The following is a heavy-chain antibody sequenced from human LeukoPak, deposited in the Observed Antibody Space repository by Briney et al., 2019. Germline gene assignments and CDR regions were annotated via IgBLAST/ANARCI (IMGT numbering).Heavy chain of an antibody. J-gene: IGHJ4*02. D-gene: IGHD2-21*02. CDR1: GFTFRTYS. V-gene: IGHV3-21*04. CDR3: AKERHIVVVTAIPDY. CDR2: IRSGRGSI. Sequence: GGSLRLSCAASGFTFRTYSMNWVRQSPGKGLEWVSSIRSGRGSISYVDSVKGRFTISRDTAKNSLFLQMNSLRAEDTAVYYCAKERHIVVVTAIPDYWGQGTLVTVSS.